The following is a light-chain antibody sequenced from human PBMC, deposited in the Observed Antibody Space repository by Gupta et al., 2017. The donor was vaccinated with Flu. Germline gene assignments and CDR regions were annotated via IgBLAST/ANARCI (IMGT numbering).Light chain of an antibody. CDR2: AAA. CDR1: DNINTY. Sequence: DIQMTQSPASLSAYVGDRVTITCRASDNINTYLNWYQQTPGKAPKLLVYAAASVQSGVPSRFSGSGSGTDFTLTIDSLRPEDFATYYGQQSHLNPRTVGQGTKLQ. V-gene: IGKV1-39*01. J-gene: IGKJ2*01. CDR3: QQSHLNPRT.